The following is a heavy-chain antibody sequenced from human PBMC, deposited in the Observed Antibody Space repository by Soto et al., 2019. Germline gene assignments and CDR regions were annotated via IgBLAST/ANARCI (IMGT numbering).Heavy chain of an antibody. CDR1: GGSISSSSHY. Sequence: QLQLQESGPGLVKPSETLSLTCTVSGGSISSSSHYWGWIRQPPGKGLEWIGSIYYSGSTYYNPALKSRVTISVDTSKNQFSLKLSSVTAADTAVYYCARGGYYYDSSGYLSPIDYWGQGTLVTVSS. CDR2: IYYSGST. J-gene: IGHJ4*02. D-gene: IGHD3-22*01. CDR3: ARGGYYYDSSGYLSPIDY. V-gene: IGHV4-39*01.